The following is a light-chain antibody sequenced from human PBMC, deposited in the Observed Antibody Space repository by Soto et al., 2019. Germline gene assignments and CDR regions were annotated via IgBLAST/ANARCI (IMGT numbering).Light chain of an antibody. CDR1: QTVSRSA. V-gene: IGKV3-20*01. Sequence: EIVLTQSPGTLSLSPGERATLCSRASQTVSRSALAWYQQKPGQAPRLLIYGASNRATGIPDRFSGSGSGTDFTLTISRLEPEDFEVYYCQQYGNSPFTFGGGTKVDIK. CDR2: GAS. J-gene: IGKJ4*01. CDR3: QQYGNSPFT.